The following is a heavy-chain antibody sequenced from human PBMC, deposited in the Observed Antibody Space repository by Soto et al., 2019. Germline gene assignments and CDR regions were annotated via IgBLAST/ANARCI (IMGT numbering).Heavy chain of an antibody. V-gene: IGHV3-23*01. CDR3: AKDLGYCSSTACYDFYAMDV. CDR2: ISGSGGTT. J-gene: IGHJ6*02. Sequence: GGSLRLSCTASGFTFSTSAMNWVRQAPGKGLEWVSGISGSGGTTYYADSVKGRFTISRDGSKNTVFLQMNSLRAEDTAVYYCAKDLGYCSSTACYDFYAMDVWGQGTTVTVSS. CDR1: GFTFSTSA. D-gene: IGHD2-2*01.